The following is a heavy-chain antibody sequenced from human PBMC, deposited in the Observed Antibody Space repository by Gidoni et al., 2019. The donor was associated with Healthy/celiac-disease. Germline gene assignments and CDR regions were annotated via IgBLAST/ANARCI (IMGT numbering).Heavy chain of an antibody. CDR3: AKGGLAVAGTDY. Sequence: EVQLLESGGGLVQPGGSLRLSCAASGFTFSSYAMSWVRKAPGKGLGWVSAISGSGGSTYYADSVKGRFTISRDNSKNTLYLQMNSLRAEDTAVYYCAKGGLAVAGTDYWGQGTLVTVSS. D-gene: IGHD6-19*01. J-gene: IGHJ4*02. CDR1: GFTFSSYA. CDR2: ISGSGGST. V-gene: IGHV3-23*01.